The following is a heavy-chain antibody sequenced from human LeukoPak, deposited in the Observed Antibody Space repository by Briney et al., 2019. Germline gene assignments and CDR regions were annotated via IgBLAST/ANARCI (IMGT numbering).Heavy chain of an antibody. CDR3: AKVRGGVPAAQYVDY. V-gene: IGHV3-23*01. Sequence: GGSLRLSCAASGFTFSSYAMSWVRQAPGKGLEWVSAISGSGGSTYYADPVKGRFTISRDNSKNTLYLQMNSLRAEDTAVYYCAKVRGGVPAAQYVDYWGQGTLVTVSS. D-gene: IGHD2-2*01. CDR2: ISGSGGST. J-gene: IGHJ4*02. CDR1: GFTFSSYA.